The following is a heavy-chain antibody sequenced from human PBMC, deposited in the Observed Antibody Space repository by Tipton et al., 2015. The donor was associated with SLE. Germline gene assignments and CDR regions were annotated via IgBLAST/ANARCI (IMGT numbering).Heavy chain of an antibody. J-gene: IGHJ6*02. CDR3: ARRAATSFFSYGLAV. D-gene: IGHD6-25*01. Sequence: LRLSCTVSGGSISSYYWSWIRQPPGKGLEWIGYIYYRGSTNYNPSLKSRVTISVDTSKNQFSLKLSSVTAADTAVYYCARRAATSFFSYGLAVWGQGTTVTVSS. CDR1: GGSISSYY. V-gene: IGHV4-59*08. CDR2: IYYRGST.